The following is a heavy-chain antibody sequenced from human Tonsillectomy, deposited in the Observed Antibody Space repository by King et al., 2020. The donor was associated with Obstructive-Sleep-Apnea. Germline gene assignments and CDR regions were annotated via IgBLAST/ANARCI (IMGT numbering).Heavy chain of an antibody. CDR1: GFTFSSYG. V-gene: IGHV3-33*01. D-gene: IGHD5-18*01. J-gene: IGHJ5*02. Sequence: QLVQSGGGVVQPGRSLRLSCAASGFTFSSYGMHWVRQAPGKGLEWVAVIWYDGSNKYYADSVKVRFTISRDNSKTTLYLHLNSLRAEEPAVYYCSRDGVDTANRGWFDPWGQGTLVTVSS. CDR2: IWYDGSNK. CDR3: SRDGVDTANRGWFDP.